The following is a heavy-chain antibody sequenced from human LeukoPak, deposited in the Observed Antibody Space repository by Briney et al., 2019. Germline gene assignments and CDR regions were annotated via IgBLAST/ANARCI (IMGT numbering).Heavy chain of an antibody. CDR2: INPNSGGT. D-gene: IGHD6-13*01. CDR3: ARDVDSSSWYAFDP. V-gene: IGHV1-2*02. CDR1: GYTFTGYY. Sequence: GASVKVSCKAFGYTFTGYYMHWVRQAPGQGLEWMGWINPNSGGTNYAQKFQGRVTMTRDTSISTAYMELSRLRSDDTAVYYCARDVDSSSWYAFDPWGQGTLVTVSS. J-gene: IGHJ5*02.